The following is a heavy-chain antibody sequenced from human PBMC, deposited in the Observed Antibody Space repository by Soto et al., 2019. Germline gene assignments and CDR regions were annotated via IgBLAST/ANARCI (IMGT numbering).Heavy chain of an antibody. V-gene: IGHV3-30*03. CDR1: GLTFSEYG. CDR3: VTDWNRWGTFSWLDY. Sequence: QVQLVESGGGVVQPGMSLRLSCAASGLTFSEYGMHWVRQAPGKGLEWVAVISYDGSNRYYEESVRGRFTISRDNSKNTLYLQMNRLRDDDAAVYYCVTDWNRWGTFSWLDYWGEGTLVTVSP. D-gene: IGHD2-8*02. CDR2: ISYDGSNR. J-gene: IGHJ4*02.